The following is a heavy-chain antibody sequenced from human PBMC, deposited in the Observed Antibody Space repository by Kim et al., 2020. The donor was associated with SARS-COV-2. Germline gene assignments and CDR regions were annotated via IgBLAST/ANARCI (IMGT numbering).Heavy chain of an antibody. J-gene: IGHJ4*02. Sequence: GGSLRLSCEASGFIFSGYWMSWVRQSPGKGLEWVANIHRDGSDKYYVGSVRGRFTISRDNAKKSLYLQMNSLRAEDTAVYYCARNQPISTPAPAPVWDYWGQGSPVTASS. CDR1: GFIFSGYW. CDR2: IHRDGSDK. V-gene: IGHV3-7*01. D-gene: IGHD3-16*01. CDR3: ARNQPISTPAPAPVWDY.